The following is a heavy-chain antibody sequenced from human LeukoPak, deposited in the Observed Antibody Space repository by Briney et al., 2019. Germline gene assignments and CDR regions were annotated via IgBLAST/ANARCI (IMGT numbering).Heavy chain of an antibody. V-gene: IGHV4-39*01. J-gene: IGHJ4*02. Sequence: APLSLPCPVSGGSISSDTFHWGWIRQPPGKGLEWIWTIYYSGITNYKASLRGRITISRDTSKNQFSLEVSSVTAADTAVYYCAAHRTYYPFDFWGQGNLVTVSS. CDR2: IYYSGIT. CDR3: AAHRTYYPFDF. CDR1: GGSISSDTFH. D-gene: IGHD1-26*01.